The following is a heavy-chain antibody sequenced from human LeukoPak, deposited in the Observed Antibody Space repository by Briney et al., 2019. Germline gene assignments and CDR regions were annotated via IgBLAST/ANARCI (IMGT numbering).Heavy chain of an antibody. V-gene: IGHV4-39*01. CDR3: ARQLGAYSYPFDI. J-gene: IGHJ3*02. CDR1: GGSISSSSYY. Sequence: PSETLSLTCTVSGGSISSSSYYCGWIRQPPGKGLEWIVSIYFTGTTLYNPSLTSRVTMSVDTSKIQFSLRLNSVTAADTAVYYCARQLGAYSYPFDIWGQGTKFTVSS. D-gene: IGHD2-15*01. CDR2: IYFTGTT.